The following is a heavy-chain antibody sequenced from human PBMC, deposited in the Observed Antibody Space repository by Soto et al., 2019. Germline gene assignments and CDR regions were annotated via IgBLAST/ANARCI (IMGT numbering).Heavy chain of an antibody. CDR1: GYTFTSYG. V-gene: IGHV1-18*01. CDR2: ISAYNGNT. Sequence: ASVKVSCEASGYTFTSYGISWVRQAPGQGLEWMGWISAYNGNTNYAQKLQGRVTMTTDTSTSTAYMELRSLRSDDTAVYYCARGAYYYDSSGSSVWGQGTTVTVSS. J-gene: IGHJ6*02. CDR3: ARGAYYYDSSGSSV. D-gene: IGHD3-22*01.